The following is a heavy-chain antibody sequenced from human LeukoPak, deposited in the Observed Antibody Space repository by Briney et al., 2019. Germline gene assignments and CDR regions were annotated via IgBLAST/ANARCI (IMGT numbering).Heavy chain of an antibody. CDR1: GFTLSDYY. CDR2: SKNKANSYIT. Sequence: PGGSLRFSCAGSGFTLSDYYMDWVRQAPGQGLEWVGRSKNKANSYITDYAASVKGRFTISRDDSKNSLYLQMSSLKIEDTAVYYCASRKSGTTGIYYWGQGTLVSVSS. CDR3: ASRKSGTTGIYY. D-gene: IGHD1-7*01. J-gene: IGHJ4*02. V-gene: IGHV3-72*01.